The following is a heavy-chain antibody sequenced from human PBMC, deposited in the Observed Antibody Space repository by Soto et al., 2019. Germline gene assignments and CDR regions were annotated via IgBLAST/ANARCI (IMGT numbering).Heavy chain of an antibody. J-gene: IGHJ3*02. CDR2: IYYSGST. V-gene: IGHV4-39*07. CDR3: ARPEGGSTGRNDAFDI. CDR1: GGSISSCSYY. Sequence: SETLSLTCTVSGGSISSCSYYWGGIRQPPEKELEWIGYIYYSGSTNYNPSLKSRVTISVDTSKNQFSLKLSSVTAADTAVYYCARPEGGSTGRNDAFDIWGQGTMVTVSS. D-gene: IGHD3-16*01.